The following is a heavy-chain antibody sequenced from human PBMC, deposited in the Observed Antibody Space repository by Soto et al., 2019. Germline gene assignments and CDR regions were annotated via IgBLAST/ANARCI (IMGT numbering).Heavy chain of an antibody. CDR1: GGSVNSYY. CDR3: ARELWRRGIDI. Sequence: QVQLQESGPGLVKSSETLSLTCSVSGGSVNSYYWSWMRQPPGKGLEWIGYIYNSVNTDYNPSLKSXXTXSTXTSKNQFSLKLTSVTAADTAVYFCARELWRRGIDIWGQGTMVTVSS. J-gene: IGHJ3*02. V-gene: IGHV4-59*02. D-gene: IGHD2-21*01. CDR2: IYNSVNT.